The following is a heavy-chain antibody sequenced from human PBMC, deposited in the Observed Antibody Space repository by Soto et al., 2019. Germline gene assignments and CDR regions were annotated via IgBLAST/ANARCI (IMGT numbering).Heavy chain of an antibody. D-gene: IGHD6-19*01. V-gene: IGHV1-69*12. CDR3: ARVEAVAGLYNYHGLDV. CDR1: GGTFSNYA. Sequence: QVQLVQSGAEVKKPGSSVKVSCKVSGGTFSNYAIDWVRLAPGHGLEWMGGIVPIFGTTYYTQKFQGRATIIADDSTTTAHLEMNSLRSEDTSIYYCARVEAVAGLYNYHGLDVWGQGTAVPVSS. J-gene: IGHJ6*02. CDR2: IVPIFGTT.